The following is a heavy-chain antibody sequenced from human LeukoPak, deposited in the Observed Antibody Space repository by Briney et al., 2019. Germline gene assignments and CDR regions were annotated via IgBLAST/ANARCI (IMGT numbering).Heavy chain of an antibody. CDR3: AGGYSSGWYNWFDP. D-gene: IGHD6-19*01. Sequence: SETLSLTCVLYGGSSTNYFWSWIRQPPGKGLEWIGEINRSASTNYNPSLKSRVTISIDTSKNQFSLKLSSVTAADTAVYYCAGGYSSGWYNWFDPWGQGTLVTVSS. CDR1: GGSSTNYF. V-gene: IGHV4-34*01. CDR2: INRSAST. J-gene: IGHJ5*02.